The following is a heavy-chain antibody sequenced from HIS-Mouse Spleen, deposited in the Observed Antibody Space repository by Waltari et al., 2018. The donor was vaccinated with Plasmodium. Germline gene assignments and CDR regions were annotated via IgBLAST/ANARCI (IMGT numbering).Heavy chain of an antibody. CDR1: GFTFSSYA. CDR2: ISGSGGST. Sequence: EVQLLESGGGLVQPGGYLRLSCAASGFTFSSYARRCVRQAPGKVLEWVSAISGSGGSTYYADSVKGRFPISRDNSKNTLYLQMNSLRAEDTAVCYCAKSSKGTGDLWDYWGQGTLVTVSS. D-gene: IGHD7-27*01. V-gene: IGHV3-23*01. CDR3: AKSSKGTGDLWDY. J-gene: IGHJ4*02.